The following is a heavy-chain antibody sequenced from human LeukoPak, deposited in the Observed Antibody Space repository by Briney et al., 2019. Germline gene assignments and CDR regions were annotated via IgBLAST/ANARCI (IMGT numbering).Heavy chain of an antibody. Sequence: ASVKVSCKASGYTFSSYAMHWVRQAPGQSLEWMGWINAGDGNTKYSQRFQGRITITRDTSATIAYMELSFLRFEDTAVYYCARDQTVAGLGNWFDPWGQGTLVTVSS. D-gene: IGHD6-19*01. CDR1: GYTFSSYA. J-gene: IGHJ5*02. CDR2: INAGDGNT. CDR3: ARDQTVAGLGNWFDP. V-gene: IGHV1-3*01.